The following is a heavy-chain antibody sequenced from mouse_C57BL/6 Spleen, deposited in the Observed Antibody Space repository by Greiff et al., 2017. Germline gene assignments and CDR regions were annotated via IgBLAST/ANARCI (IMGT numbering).Heavy chain of an antibody. D-gene: IGHD2-2*01. CDR3: ARASTMVTSWFAY. CDR2: FHPYNDDT. J-gene: IGHJ3*01. V-gene: IGHV1-47*01. Sequence: VKLMESGAELVKPGASVKMSCKASGYTFTTYPIEWMKQNHGKSLEWIGNFHPYNDDTKYNEKFKGKATLTVEKSSSTVYLELSRLTSDDSAVYYCARASTMVTSWFAYWGQGTLVTVSA. CDR1: GYTFTTYP.